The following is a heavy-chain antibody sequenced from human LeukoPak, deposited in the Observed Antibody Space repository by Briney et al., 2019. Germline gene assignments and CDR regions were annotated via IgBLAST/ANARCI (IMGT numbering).Heavy chain of an antibody. D-gene: IGHD3-10*01. J-gene: IGHJ4*02. V-gene: IGHV3-23*01. CDR1: GFTFSSYA. Sequence: GGALRLSCAASGFTFSSYALSWVRQAPGKGLEWVSAISGSGGSTYYADSVKGRFTISTDNSKNTPYLQMNSLRAEDTAVYYCARVEVRGVMGYWGQGTLVTVSS. CDR3: ARVEVRGVMGY. CDR2: ISGSGGST.